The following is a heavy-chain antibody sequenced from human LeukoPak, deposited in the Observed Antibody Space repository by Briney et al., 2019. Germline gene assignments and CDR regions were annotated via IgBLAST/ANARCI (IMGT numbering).Heavy chain of an antibody. D-gene: IGHD6-13*01. CDR1: GFTFSTYS. V-gene: IGHV3-48*01. CDR2: ISSISSII. CDR3: TRSRPGTEAGQPNFDY. Sequence: GGSLRLSCAASGFTFSTYSMSWVREAPGKGLEWVSYISSISSIIYYADSVKGRFTISRDNARNSLYLQMNSLRAEDTAVYYCTRSRPGTEAGQPNFDYWGQGTLVTVSS. J-gene: IGHJ4*02.